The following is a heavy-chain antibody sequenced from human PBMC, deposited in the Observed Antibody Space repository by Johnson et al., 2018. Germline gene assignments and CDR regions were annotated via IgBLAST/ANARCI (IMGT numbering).Heavy chain of an antibody. Sequence: EVQLVESGAEVKKPGESLKISCKGSGYSFTSYWIGWVRQMPGKGLEWMGIIYPGDSDTRYSPSFQGPVTISADKSTSTAYRQWSSLKASDPAMYYCARQSGYSYGYNDAFDIWGQGTMVTVSS. CDR3: ARQSGYSYGYNDAFDI. V-gene: IGHV5-51*01. CDR2: IYPGDSDT. CDR1: GYSFTSYW. J-gene: IGHJ3*02. D-gene: IGHD5-18*01.